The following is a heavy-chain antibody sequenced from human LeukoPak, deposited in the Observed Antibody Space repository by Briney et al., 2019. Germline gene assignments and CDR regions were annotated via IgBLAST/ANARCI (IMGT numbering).Heavy chain of an antibody. CDR1: GDPHSSLY. CDR2: FYSSENT. D-gene: IGHD3-10*01. Sequence: SDTQTLTCSVSGDPHSSLYWNWTRQPTGKGLEWIGDFYSSENTNYSPSLHSRVTISVDTSKNQFSLQLSSVTAADTAVYYCARVVRGGVFDDWGQGGLVTVSA. V-gene: IGHV4-4*09. J-gene: IGHJ4*02. CDR3: ARVVRGGVFDD.